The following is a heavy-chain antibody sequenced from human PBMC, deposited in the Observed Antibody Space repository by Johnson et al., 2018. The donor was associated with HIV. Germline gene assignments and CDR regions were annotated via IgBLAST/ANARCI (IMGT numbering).Heavy chain of an antibody. Sequence: QLVESGGGVVQPGRSLRLSCAASGFTFSSYGMHWVRQAPGKGLEWVAVIWYDGSNKYYADSVKGRFTISRDNSKNTLYLQMNSLRAEDTALYYCARGAHYYDSSGLDAFDIWGQGTMVTVSS. J-gene: IGHJ3*02. CDR2: IWYDGSNK. CDR3: ARGAHYYDSSGLDAFDI. V-gene: IGHV3-33*01. CDR1: GFTFSSYG. D-gene: IGHD3-22*01.